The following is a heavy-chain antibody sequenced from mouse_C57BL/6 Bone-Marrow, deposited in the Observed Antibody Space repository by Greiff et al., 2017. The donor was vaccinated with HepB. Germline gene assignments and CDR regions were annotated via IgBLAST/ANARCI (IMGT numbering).Heavy chain of an antibody. D-gene: IGHD2-2*01. V-gene: IGHV1-50*01. CDR2: IDPYDSNT. CDR3: ARIGYDGFAY. J-gene: IGHJ3*01. CDR1: GYTFTSYW. Sequence: QVQLQQPGAELVKPGASVKLSCKASGYTFTSYWMQWVKQRPGQGLEWIGEIDPYDSNTNYNQKFKGKATLTVDTSSSTAYMQLSSLTSEDSAVYYCARIGYDGFAYWGQGTLVTVSA.